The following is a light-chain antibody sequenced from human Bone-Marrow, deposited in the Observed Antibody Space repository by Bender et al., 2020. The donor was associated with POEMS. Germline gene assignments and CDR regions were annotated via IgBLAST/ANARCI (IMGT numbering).Light chain of an antibody. CDR2: DST. Sequence: QSVVTQPPSLSEAPRQRVTISCSGSSSNIGAGYDVHWYQQVPGTAPKVVIYDSTSRPSGVPDRFSASKSGTSASLAMRELHSGDEALYYCSAWDESLSGLVFGGGTKLTVL. V-gene: IGLV1-40*01. J-gene: IGLJ2*01. CDR1: SSNIGAGYD. CDR3: SAWDESLSGLV.